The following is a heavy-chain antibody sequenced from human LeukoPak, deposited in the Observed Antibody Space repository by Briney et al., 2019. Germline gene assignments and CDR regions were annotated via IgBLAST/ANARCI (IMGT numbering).Heavy chain of an antibody. CDR2: SYHSGST. J-gene: IGHJ3*02. CDR3: ARLSPDGFDI. Sequence: PGGSLRLSCAASGFTFSNYGMSWVRQPPGKGLEWIGESYHSGSTNYIPSLKSRVTISVDKSKKQFSLKLSSVTAADTAVYYCARLSPDGFDIWGQGTMVTVFS. D-gene: IGHD2/OR15-2a*01. V-gene: IGHV4-4*02. CDR1: GFTFSNYGM.